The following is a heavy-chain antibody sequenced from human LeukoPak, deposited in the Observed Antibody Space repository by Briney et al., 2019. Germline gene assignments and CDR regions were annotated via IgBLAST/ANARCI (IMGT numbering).Heavy chain of an antibody. J-gene: IGHJ3*02. V-gene: IGHV1-8*03. Sequence: GASVKVSCKASGYTFTSYDINWVRQATGQGLEWMGWMNPNSGNTGYAQKFQGRVTITRNTSISTAYMELSSLRSEDTAVYYCATPEAHVEMATKYAFDIWGQGTMVTVSS. CDR2: MNPNSGNT. CDR3: ATPEAHVEMATKYAFDI. CDR1: GYTFTSYD. D-gene: IGHD5-24*01.